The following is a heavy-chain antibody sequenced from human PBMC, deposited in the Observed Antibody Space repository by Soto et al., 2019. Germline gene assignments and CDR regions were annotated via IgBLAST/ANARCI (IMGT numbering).Heavy chain of an antibody. V-gene: IGHV1-69*02. CDR3: ARGDTSFDI. CDR1: GGTLTSYT. D-gene: IGHD3-10*01. J-gene: IGHJ2*01. Sequence: QVQLVQSGPEVKKPGSSVKVSCTASGGTLTSYTNNWVRQAPGQGLEWMGRIIPLVEMANYAQKFQGRITITANTSTSAPYMELCSLRSEDTAVYYCARGDTSFDIWGRGTLITVSS. CDR2: IIPLVEMA.